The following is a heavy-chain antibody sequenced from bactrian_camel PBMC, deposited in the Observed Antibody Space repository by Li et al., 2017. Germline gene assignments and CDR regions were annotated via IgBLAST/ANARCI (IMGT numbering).Heavy chain of an antibody. D-gene: IGHD2*01. CDR1: GYCTRRNC. CDR2: IDRDGVVS. V-gene: IGHV3S1*01. J-gene: IGHJ4*01. Sequence: VQLVESGGGSVQAGGSLRLSCVASGYCTRRNCLGWFRQAPEKEREGIATIDRDGVVSYYIDAVKGRFTISRDNAVNRLYLQLDSLKTEDTAMYYCAQGDCSGGHCTPRGQGTQVTVS. CDR3: AQGDCSGGHCTP.